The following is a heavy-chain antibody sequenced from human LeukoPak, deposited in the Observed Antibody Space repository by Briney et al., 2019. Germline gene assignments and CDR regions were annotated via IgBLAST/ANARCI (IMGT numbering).Heavy chain of an antibody. D-gene: IGHD6-19*01. J-gene: IGHJ4*02. V-gene: IGHV3-23*01. CDR2: ICGSGGCT. CDR3: AKTTVGYSSGRYPGWPADC. Sequence: PGGSLRLSCEASGFTFNTYAIYWVRQAPGNGLEWVSGICGSGGCTYYADSVKGRFTISRDNSKNTVYLQMNSLTADDTAVYYCAKTTVGYSSGRYPGWPADCWGQGTLVTLSS. CDR1: GFTFNTYA.